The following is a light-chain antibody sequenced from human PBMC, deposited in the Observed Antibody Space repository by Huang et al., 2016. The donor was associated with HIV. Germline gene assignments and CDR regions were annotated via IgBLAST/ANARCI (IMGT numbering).Light chain of an antibody. CDR1: QTIKNIY. V-gene: IGKV3-20*01. Sequence: EIVLTQSPDTLSLSPGERATVSCRVSQTIKNIYLAWYQQKPGQGPRLLIYGASSRATDIPDRFRGSGSGTGFTLAINRLEPEDFAVYYCQQYDSSQGISFGQGTRLEMK. CDR3: QQYDSSQGIS. CDR2: GAS. J-gene: IGKJ5*01.